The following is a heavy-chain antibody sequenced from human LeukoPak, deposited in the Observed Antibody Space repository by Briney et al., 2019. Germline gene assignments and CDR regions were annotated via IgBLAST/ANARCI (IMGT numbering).Heavy chain of an antibody. V-gene: IGHV4-38-2*02. D-gene: IGHD2-2*02. J-gene: IGHJ4*02. Sequence: SETLSLTCTVSGYSISSGYYWGWIRQPPGKGLEWIGSIYHSGSTYYNPSLKSRVTISVDTSKNQFSLTLSSVTAADTAVYYCARGPGVPAAIGEDYWGQGTLVTVSS. CDR2: IYHSGST. CDR3: ARGPGVPAAIGEDY. CDR1: GYSISSGYY.